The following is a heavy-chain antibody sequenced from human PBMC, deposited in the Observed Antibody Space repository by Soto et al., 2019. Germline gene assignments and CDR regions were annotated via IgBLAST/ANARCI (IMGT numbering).Heavy chain of an antibody. V-gene: IGHV4-39*07. J-gene: IGHJ6*03. CDR3: ARGRPLLWFGELMYYMDV. CDR2: INHSGST. CDR1: AGSISSGFYY. D-gene: IGHD3-10*01. Sequence: SETLSLTCTVSAGSISSGFYYWSWIRQPPGKGLEWIGEINHSGSTNYNPSLKSRVTISVDTSKNQFSLKLSSVTAADTAVYYCARGRPLLWFGELMYYMDVWGKGTTVTVSS.